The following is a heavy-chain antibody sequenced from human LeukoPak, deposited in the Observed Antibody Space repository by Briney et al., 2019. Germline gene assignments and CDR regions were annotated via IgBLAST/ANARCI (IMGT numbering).Heavy chain of an antibody. V-gene: IGHV3-9*01. CDR1: GFTFDDYA. CDR2: ISWNSGSI. Sequence: GRSLRLSCAASGFTFDDYAMHWVRQAPGKGLEWVSGISWNSGSIGYADSVKGLFTISRDNAKTSMYLQMNSLRLEDAALYYCAKVRVRGVNSDYYYGMDVWGQGTTVTVSS. D-gene: IGHD3-10*01. J-gene: IGHJ6*02. CDR3: AKVRVRGVNSDYYYGMDV.